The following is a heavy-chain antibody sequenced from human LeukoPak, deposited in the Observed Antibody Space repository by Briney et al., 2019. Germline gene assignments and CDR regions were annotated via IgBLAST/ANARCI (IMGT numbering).Heavy chain of an antibody. CDR1: GFTFSTHW. Sequence: GGSLRLSCAASGFTFSTHWMSWVRQAPGKGLEWVANIKEDGSEKYYGDSVKGRFTISRDNAKSSLYLQMNSLRAEDTAVYYCARDSSGYQWGQGTLVTVSS. CDR2: IKEDGSEK. CDR3: ARDSSGYQ. D-gene: IGHD3-22*01. V-gene: IGHV3-7*01. J-gene: IGHJ4*02.